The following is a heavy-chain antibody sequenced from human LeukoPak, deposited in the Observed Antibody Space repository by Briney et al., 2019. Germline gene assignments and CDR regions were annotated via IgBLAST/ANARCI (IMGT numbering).Heavy chain of an antibody. V-gene: IGHV1-18*01. Sequence: ASVKVSCEASGYTFTSYGISWVRQAPGQGLEWMGWISAYNGNTNYAQKLQGRVTMTTDTSTSTAYMELRSLRSDDTAVYYCARDDCSGGSCYLDYWGQGTLVTVSS. D-gene: IGHD2-15*01. CDR2: ISAYNGNT. CDR3: ARDDCSGGSCYLDY. J-gene: IGHJ4*02. CDR1: GYTFTSYG.